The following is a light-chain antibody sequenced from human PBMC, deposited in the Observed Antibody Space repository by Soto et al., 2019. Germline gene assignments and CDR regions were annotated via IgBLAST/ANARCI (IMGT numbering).Light chain of an antibody. CDR3: QQYGSSGT. CDR1: QSVSTN. J-gene: IGKJ1*01. Sequence: EIVMTHSPTTLSVSPGEIATLSCRASQSVSTNLAWYQQKPGQVPSLLIYGASNRATGIPDRFSGSGSGTDFTLTISRLEPEDFAVYYCQQYGSSGTFGQGTKVDIK. CDR2: GAS. V-gene: IGKV3-20*01.